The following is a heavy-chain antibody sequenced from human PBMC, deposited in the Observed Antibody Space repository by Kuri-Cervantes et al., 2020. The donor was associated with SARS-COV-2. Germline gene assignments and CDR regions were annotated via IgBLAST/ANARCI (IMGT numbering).Heavy chain of an antibody. J-gene: IGHJ6*02. CDR3: ARDPYSSSWYRYYYGMDV. CDR1: GFTFSSYS. V-gene: IGHV3-21*01. CDR2: ISSSSSYI. D-gene: IGHD6-13*01. Sequence: GESLKISCAASGFTFSSYSMNWVRQAPGKGLEWVSSISSSSSYIYYADSVKGRFTISRDNAKNSLYLQMNSLRAVDTAVYYCARDPYSSSWYRYYYGMDVWGQGTTVTVSS.